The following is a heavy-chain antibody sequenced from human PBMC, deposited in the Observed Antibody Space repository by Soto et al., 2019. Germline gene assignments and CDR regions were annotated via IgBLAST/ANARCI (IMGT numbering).Heavy chain of an antibody. CDR1: GYSFTSYW. D-gene: IGHD6-6*01. J-gene: IGHJ5*02. V-gene: IGHV5-51*01. CDR2: IYPGDSDN. CDR3: ASSSSSRYNWFDP. Sequence: GESLKISCKASGYSFTSYWIGWVRQMPGKDLEWMGIIYPGDSDNRYSPSFQGQVTISADKSISTAYLQWSSLKASDTAMYYCASSSSSRYNWFDPWGQGTLVTVAS.